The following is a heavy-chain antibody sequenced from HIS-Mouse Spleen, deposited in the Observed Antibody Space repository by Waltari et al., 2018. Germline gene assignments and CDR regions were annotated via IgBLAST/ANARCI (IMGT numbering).Heavy chain of an antibody. CDR3: ARGGGIWGRYFDL. CDR2: INPNSGGT. J-gene: IGHJ2*01. Sequence: QVQLVQSGAEVKKPGASVKVSCKASGYTFTGYYMHWVRQAPGQGLEWMGWINPNSGGTTYAQKFQGRVTMTRETSISTAYMELSRLRSDDTAVYYCARGGGIWGRYFDLWGRGTLVTVSS. V-gene: IGHV1-2*02. D-gene: IGHD1-26*01. CDR1: GYTFTGYY.